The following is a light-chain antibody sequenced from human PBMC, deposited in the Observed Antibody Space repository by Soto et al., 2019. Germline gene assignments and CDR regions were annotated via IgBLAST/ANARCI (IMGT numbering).Light chain of an antibody. CDR2: ETS. J-gene: IGKJ1*01. V-gene: IGKV3-11*01. Sequence: EIVLTQSPATLSLSPGERATLSCRASQSVITFLAWYQQKPGQAPRVLIYETSNRATGIPGRFSGSGSGTDFTLTISSIEPEDSAVYYCQQRSNWPRTFGQGTKVEIK. CDR1: QSVITF. CDR3: QQRSNWPRT.